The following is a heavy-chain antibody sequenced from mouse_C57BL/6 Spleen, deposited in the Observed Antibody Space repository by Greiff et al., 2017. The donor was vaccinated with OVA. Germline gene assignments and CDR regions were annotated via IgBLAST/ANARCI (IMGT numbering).Heavy chain of an antibody. CDR1: GYAFSSSW. V-gene: IGHV1-82*01. CDR3: ARSTMVTTENFDV. CDR2: IYPGDGDT. Sequence: QVQLQQSGPELVKPGASVKISCKASGYAFSSSWMNWVKQRPGKGLEWIGRIYPGDGDTNYNGKFKGKATLTADKSSSTAYMQLSSLTSEDSAVYCCARSTMVTTENFDVWGTGTTVTVSS. D-gene: IGHD2-2*01. J-gene: IGHJ1*03.